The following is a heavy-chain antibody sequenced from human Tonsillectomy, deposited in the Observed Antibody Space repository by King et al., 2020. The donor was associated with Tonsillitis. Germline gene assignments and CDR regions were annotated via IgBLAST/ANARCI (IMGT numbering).Heavy chain of an antibody. D-gene: IGHD3-22*01. CDR2: ISYDGSNK. J-gene: IGHJ4*02. V-gene: IGHV3-30-3*01. CDR3: AGGPESMIMYFDQ. CDR1: GFTFSNYA. Sequence: VQLVQSGGGVVQPGRSLRLSCAASGFTFSNYAMHWVRQAPGKGLEWVAVISYDGSNKYYADSVKGRFTISRDNSKNTLYLQMNSLRAEDTAVYYCAGGPESMIMYFDQWGQGTLVTVSS.